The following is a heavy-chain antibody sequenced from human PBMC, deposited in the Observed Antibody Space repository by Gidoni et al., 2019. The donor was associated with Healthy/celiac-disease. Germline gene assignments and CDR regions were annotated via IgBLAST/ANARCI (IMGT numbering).Heavy chain of an antibody. Sequence: EVRLVQSGAEVKKPGESLKISCKGSGYIFNTYWIGWVRQMPGKGLEWMGIIYPDESDTRYSPSFQGQVTISVDKSISTAYLQWSSLKASDTAMYYCARRSDYYYFDLWGRGTLVTVSS. CDR3: ARRSDYYYFDL. CDR1: GYIFNTYW. V-gene: IGHV5-51*01. J-gene: IGHJ2*01. CDR2: IYPDESDT.